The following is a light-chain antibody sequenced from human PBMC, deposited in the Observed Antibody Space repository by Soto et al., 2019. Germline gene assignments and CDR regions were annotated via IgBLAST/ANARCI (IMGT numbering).Light chain of an antibody. Sequence: QSVLTQPASVSGSPGQSITISCTGTSSDVGRYNYIYWYQQHPGKAPKLIIYDVSDRPSGIVNRFSGSKSGNAASLTISGLQAEDEADYYCSSFTSTNTPVVFGGGTKVTVL. CDR3: SSFTSTNTPVV. V-gene: IGLV2-14*01. CDR1: SSDVGRYNY. J-gene: IGLJ2*01. CDR2: DVS.